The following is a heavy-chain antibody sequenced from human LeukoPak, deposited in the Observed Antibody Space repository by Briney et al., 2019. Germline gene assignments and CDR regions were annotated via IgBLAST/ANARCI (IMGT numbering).Heavy chain of an antibody. J-gene: IGHJ4*02. CDR3: ANSPDGAFDY. CDR1: AFTFSSYA. Sequence: GGSLRLSCAASAFTFSSYAMSWVRQAPGKGLEWVSAISGSGGSTYYADSVKGRFTISRDNSKNTLYLHMNSLRAEDTAVYYCANSPDGAFDYWGQGTLVTVSS. CDR2: ISGSGGST. V-gene: IGHV3-23*01.